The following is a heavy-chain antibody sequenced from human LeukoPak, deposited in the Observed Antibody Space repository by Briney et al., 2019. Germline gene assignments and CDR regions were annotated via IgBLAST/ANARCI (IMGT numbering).Heavy chain of an antibody. J-gene: IGHJ4*02. CDR1: GFTFSSYA. CDR3: AKGYSGYDSFDY. Sequence: GGSLRLSCAASGFTFSSYAMSWVRQAPGKGLEWVSAISGSGGSTYYADSVKVRFTISRDNSMNALYLQMNSLRAEDTAVYYCAKGYSGYDSFDYWGQGTLVTVSS. D-gene: IGHD5-12*01. V-gene: IGHV3-23*01. CDR2: ISGSGGST.